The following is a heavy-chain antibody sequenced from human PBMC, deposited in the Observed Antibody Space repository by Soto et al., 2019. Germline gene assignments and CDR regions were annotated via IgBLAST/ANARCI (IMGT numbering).Heavy chain of an antibody. CDR3: VRFWPPPDYNILTVYTDAFDY. D-gene: IGHD3-9*01. V-gene: IGHV4-59*05. CDR1: GFTVSTNY. J-gene: IGHJ4*02. Sequence: PGGSLRLSCTVSGFTVSTNYMNWVRQAPEKGLEWIASISYSGSTYYTPSLKSRVTISVDTSKSQFSLKLSSVTAADTAIYYCVRFWPPPDYNILTVYTDAFDYWGQGILVTVSS. CDR2: ISYSGST.